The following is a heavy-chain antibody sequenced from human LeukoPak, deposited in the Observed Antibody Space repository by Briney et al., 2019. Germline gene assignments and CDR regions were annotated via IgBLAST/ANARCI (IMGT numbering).Heavy chain of an antibody. CDR2: IYYSGST. CDR3: ARDGIAAAGGYYYYYMDV. Sequence: SETLSLTCTVSGVSISSYYWSWIRQPPGKGLEWIGYIYYSGSTNYNPSLKSRVTISVDTSKNQYSLKLSSVTAADTAVYYCARDGIAAAGGYYYYYMDVWGKGTTVTVSS. D-gene: IGHD6-13*01. J-gene: IGHJ6*03. V-gene: IGHV4-59*01. CDR1: GVSISSYY.